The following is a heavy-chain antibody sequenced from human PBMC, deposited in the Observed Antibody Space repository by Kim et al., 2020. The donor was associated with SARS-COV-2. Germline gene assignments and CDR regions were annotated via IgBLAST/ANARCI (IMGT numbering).Heavy chain of an antibody. D-gene: IGHD3-9*01. CDR2: INPSGGST. CDR3: ARRLRYFDWLFDGMDV. V-gene: IGHV1-46*01. J-gene: IGHJ6*02. CDR1: GYTFTSYY. Sequence: ASVKVSCKASGYTFTSYYMHWVRQAPGQGLEWMGIINPSGGSTSYAQKFQGRVTMTRDTSTSTVYMELSSLRSEDTAVYYCARRLRYFDWLFDGMDVWGQGTTVTVSS.